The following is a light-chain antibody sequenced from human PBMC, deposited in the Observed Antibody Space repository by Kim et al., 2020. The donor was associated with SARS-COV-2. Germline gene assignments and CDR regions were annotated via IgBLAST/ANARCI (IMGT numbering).Light chain of an antibody. V-gene: IGKV3-20*01. Sequence: EIVLTQSPGTLSLSPGERVTLSCRASQSVSSSYLVWYQQKPGQAPRLLIYGASSRATGIPDRFSGSGSGTDFTLTISRLEPEDFAVYYCQQYGSSPYTFGQGTKL. CDR2: GAS. CDR1: QSVSSSY. CDR3: QQYGSSPYT. J-gene: IGKJ2*01.